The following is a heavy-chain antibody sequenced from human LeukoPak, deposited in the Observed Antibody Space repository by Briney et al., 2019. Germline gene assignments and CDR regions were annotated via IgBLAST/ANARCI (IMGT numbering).Heavy chain of an antibody. CDR3: ARGHYYDS. CDR1: AYSISSSYY. V-gene: IGHV4-61*01. J-gene: IGHJ4*02. Sequence: PSETLSLTCSVSAYSISSSYYWSWIRQPPGKGLEWIGYIYYSGSTNYNPSLKSRVTISVDTSKNQFSLKLSSVTAADTAVYYCARGHYYDSWGQGTLVTVSS. CDR2: IYYSGST.